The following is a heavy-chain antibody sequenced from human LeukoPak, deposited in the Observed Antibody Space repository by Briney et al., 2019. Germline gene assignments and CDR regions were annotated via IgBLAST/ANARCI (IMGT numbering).Heavy chain of an antibody. CDR2: MSGSASNS. D-gene: IGHD5/OR15-5a*01. CDR1: GFSFSNHA. V-gene: IGHV3-23*01. CDR3: ARDRVSGNGACFDL. Sequence: PGGSLRLSCAGTGFSFSNHAMSWVRQTPGKGLEWVSAMSGSASNSYYADSVKGRFTISRDNSKNTLYLQMNSLRVEDTTTYFCARDRVSGNGACFDLWGGGRLVTV. J-gene: IGHJ4*02.